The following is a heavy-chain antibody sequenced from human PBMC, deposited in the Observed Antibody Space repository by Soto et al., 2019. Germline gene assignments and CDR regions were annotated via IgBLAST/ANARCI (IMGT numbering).Heavy chain of an antibody. Sequence: LRLSCAASGFTFSDYYMIWIRQAPGKGLEWVSYISSSGSTIYYADSVKGRFTISRDNAKNSLYLQMNSLRAEDTAVYYCARGPPGVATSLDYWGQGTLVTVSS. CDR1: GFTFSDYY. CDR3: ARGPPGVATSLDY. V-gene: IGHV3-11*01. D-gene: IGHD5-12*01. CDR2: ISSSGSTI. J-gene: IGHJ4*02.